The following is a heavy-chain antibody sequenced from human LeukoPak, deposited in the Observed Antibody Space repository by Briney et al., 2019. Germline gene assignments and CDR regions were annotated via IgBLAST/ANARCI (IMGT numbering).Heavy chain of an antibody. CDR3: ARHFTTLGYCSSTSCLINWFDP. CDR1: GGSIRSSYYY. D-gene: IGHD2-2*01. Sequence: SETLSLTCTVSGGSIRSSYYYWGWIRQPPGKGLEWIGSIYYSGSTYYNPSLKSRVTISVDTSKNQFSLKLSSVTAADTAVYYCARHFTTLGYCSSTSCLINWFDPWGQGTLVTVSS. J-gene: IGHJ5*02. CDR2: IYYSGST. V-gene: IGHV4-39*01.